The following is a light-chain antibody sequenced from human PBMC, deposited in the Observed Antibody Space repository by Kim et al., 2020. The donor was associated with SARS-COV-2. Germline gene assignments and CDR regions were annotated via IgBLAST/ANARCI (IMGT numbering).Light chain of an antibody. CDR3: ASWNDGLGGPV. Sequence: QSVLTQPPSVSGTPGQRVTITCSGGRSDIGSNTVNWYQQLPGKSPRVVIYSNDQRPSGVPGRFSGSRSGTSASLAISGLQSDDEADYFCASWNDGLGGPVFGGGPQLTVL. CDR2: SND. J-gene: IGLJ2*01. CDR1: RSDIGSNT. V-gene: IGLV1-44*01.